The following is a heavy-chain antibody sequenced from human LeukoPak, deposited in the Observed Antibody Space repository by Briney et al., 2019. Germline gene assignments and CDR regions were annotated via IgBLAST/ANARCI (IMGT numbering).Heavy chain of an antibody. V-gene: IGHV4-39*01. CDR2: IDSSGAT. CDR3: ARHGYIQFWLY. D-gene: IGHD5-18*01. CDR1: GASISRGTYY. J-gene: IGHJ4*02. Sequence: SETLSLTCTVSGASISRGTYYWGWIRQSPEKGLEWIGSIDSSGATHYNSSLKSRIIISVDTSKNQVSLNLTSVTFADTAVYYCARHGYIQFWLYWGQGTQVIVSS.